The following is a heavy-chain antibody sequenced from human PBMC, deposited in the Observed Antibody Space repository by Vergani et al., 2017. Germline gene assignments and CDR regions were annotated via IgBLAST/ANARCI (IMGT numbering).Heavy chain of an antibody. CDR1: GGSISSYY. D-gene: IGHD4-17*01. Sequence: QVQLQESGPGLVKPSETLSLTCTGSGGSISSYYWSWIRQPPGKGLEWIGYIYYSGSTNYNPSLKSRVTISVDTSKNQFSLKLSSVTAADTAVYYCARPDNYGDYVPFDYWGQGTLVTVSS. CDR3: ARPDNYGDYVPFDY. J-gene: IGHJ4*02. CDR2: IYYSGST. V-gene: IGHV4-59*01.